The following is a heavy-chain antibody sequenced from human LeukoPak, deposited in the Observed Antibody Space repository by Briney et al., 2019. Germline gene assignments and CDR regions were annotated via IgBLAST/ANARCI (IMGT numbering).Heavy chain of an antibody. J-gene: IGHJ6*01. CDR3: ARRLTLYSGSYYPQDV. D-gene: IGHD1-26*01. Sequence: SSVKVSCKPSVYTFTGYFIHWVRQAPVQGREWVGWISPNSGGTNYPLKFQGRVTMTRDTSISTAYMELSRLISDDTPVYYCARRLTLYSGSYYPQDVWGKGTKVTVSS. CDR1: VYTFTGYF. CDR2: ISPNSGGT. V-gene: IGHV1-2*02.